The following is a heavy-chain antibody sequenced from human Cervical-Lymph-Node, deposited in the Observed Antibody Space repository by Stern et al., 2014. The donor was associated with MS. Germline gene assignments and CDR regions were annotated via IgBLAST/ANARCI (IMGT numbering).Heavy chain of an antibody. CDR1: GFSLTTNGVA. CDR2: IYWEDDT. D-gene: IGHD6-6*01. V-gene: IGHV2-5*02. J-gene: IGHJ4*02. CDR3: AHRDDWQLDFAY. Sequence: QVTLKESGPTLVIPTQTLTLTCTFSGFSLTTNGVAVGWLRQPPGKALEWLALIYWEDDTRYSPSLKSRLTITKDTSKNQVLLTMTNVEPVDTATYYCAHRDDWQLDFAYWGQGILVTVSS.